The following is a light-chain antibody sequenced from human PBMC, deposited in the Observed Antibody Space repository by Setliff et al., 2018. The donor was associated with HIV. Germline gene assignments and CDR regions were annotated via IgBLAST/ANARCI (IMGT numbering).Light chain of an antibody. V-gene: IGLV2-14*01. CDR2: GVT. Sequence: QSGLAQPASVSGSPGQSITISCIGSSNDIGAFNHVSWYQQHPGRAPKHLIYGVTSRPSGVSNRFSGSKTANTASLTISGLQAEDEADYYCTSLTASTTWVFGGGTKVTVL. CDR3: TSLTASTTWV. J-gene: IGLJ3*02. CDR1: SNDIGAFNH.